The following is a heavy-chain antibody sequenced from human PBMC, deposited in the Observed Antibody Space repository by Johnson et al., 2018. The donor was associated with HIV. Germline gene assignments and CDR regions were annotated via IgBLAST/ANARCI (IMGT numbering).Heavy chain of an antibody. CDR3: AKDYTAMVSRDACDI. Sequence: VQLVESGGGLVQPGGSLRLSCAASGFTFINAWMNWVRQAPGKGLEWVGRINWNGGSTGYADSVKGRFTISRDNSKNSLYLQMNSLRTEDTALYYCAKDYTAMVSRDACDIWGQ. CDR2: INWNGGST. V-gene: IGHV3-43*02. J-gene: IGHJ3*02. CDR1: GFTFINAW. D-gene: IGHD5-18*01.